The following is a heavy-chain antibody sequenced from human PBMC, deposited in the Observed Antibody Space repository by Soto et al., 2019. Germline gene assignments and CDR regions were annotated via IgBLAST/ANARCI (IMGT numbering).Heavy chain of an antibody. J-gene: IGHJ4*02. V-gene: IGHV4-61*01. D-gene: IGHD4-17*01. CDR3: ARNSGDYGDYDY. CDR2: IYYSGST. Sequence: SETLSLTCTVSGGSVSSGSYYWSWIRQPPGKGLEWIGYIYYSGSTNYNPSLKSRVTISVDTSKNQFSLKLSSVTAADTAVYYCARNSGDYGDYDYWGQGTLVTVSS. CDR1: GGSVSSGSYY.